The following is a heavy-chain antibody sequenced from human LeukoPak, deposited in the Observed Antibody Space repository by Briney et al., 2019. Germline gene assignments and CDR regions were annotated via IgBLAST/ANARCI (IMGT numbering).Heavy chain of an antibody. CDR3: TREVSRLYFGESYPAFDI. Sequence: GGSLRLSCAASGFTLSSYWMSWVRQAPGKGLEWVANINQDGSEKYYVDSVKGRFTISRDNSNNTLFLQMNNLRPEDTAVYFCTREVSRLYFGESYPAFDIWGQGTTVTVSS. V-gene: IGHV3-7*01. CDR2: INQDGSEK. J-gene: IGHJ3*02. D-gene: IGHD3-10*01. CDR1: GFTLSSYW.